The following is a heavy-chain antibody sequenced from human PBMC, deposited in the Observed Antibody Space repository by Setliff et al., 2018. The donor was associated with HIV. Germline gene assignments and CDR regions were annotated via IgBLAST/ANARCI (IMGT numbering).Heavy chain of an antibody. V-gene: IGHV1-3*01. CDR2: INGGNGNT. CDR1: GYTFTSYT. D-gene: IGHD1-26*01. J-gene: IGHJ4*02. CDR3: ARGGGGLSGSYSAFDY. Sequence: ASVKVSCKASGYTFTSYTMHWVRQAPGQRLEWMGWINGGNGNTKYPQKFQGRVTITRDTSASTAYMELSSLRSEDTAVYYCARGGGGLSGSYSAFDYWGQGTLVTVSS.